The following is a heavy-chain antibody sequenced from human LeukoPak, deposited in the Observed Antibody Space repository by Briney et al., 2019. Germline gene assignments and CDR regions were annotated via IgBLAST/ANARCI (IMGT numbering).Heavy chain of an antibody. Sequence: GGSLRLSCAASGFTFSSYSMNWVRQAPGKGLEWVSSISSSSSYIYYADSVKGRFTVSRDNAKNSLYLQMNSLRAEDTAVYYCATVPAAMPTFYYGMDVWGQGTTVTVSS. D-gene: IGHD2-2*01. J-gene: IGHJ6*02. V-gene: IGHV3-21*01. CDR2: ISSSSSYI. CDR3: ATVPAAMPTFYYGMDV. CDR1: GFTFSSYS.